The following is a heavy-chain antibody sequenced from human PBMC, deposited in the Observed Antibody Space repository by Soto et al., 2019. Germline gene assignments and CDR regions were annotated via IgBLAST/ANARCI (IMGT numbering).Heavy chain of an antibody. V-gene: IGHV3-7*05. CDR3: ARDWYDILTGPDAFDI. CDR2: IKQDGSEK. D-gene: IGHD3-9*01. J-gene: IGHJ3*02. CDR1: GFTFSSYW. Sequence: GGSLRLSCAASGFTFSSYWMSWVRQAPGKGLEWVANIKQDGSEKYYVDSVKGRFTISRDNAKNSLYLQMNSLRAEDTAVYYCARDWYDILTGPDAFDIWGQGTMVTVSS.